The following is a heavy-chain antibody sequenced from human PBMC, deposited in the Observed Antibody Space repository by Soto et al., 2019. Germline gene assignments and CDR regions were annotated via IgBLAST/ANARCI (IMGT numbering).Heavy chain of an antibody. D-gene: IGHD2-15*01. CDR2: IKNKANGYKT. J-gene: IGHJ4*02. Sequence: EVQVVESGGGLVQPGGSLRLSCVASGFTFSDHYMDWVRQAPGKGLEWVGRIKNKANGYKTEYAASVEGRITISRDDSHTSLSLQITSLKTEHTAVYYCARLRFASPTRYFAYSCQGALVTVSS. CDR1: GFTFSDHY. V-gene: IGHV3-72*01. CDR3: ARLRFASPTRYFAY.